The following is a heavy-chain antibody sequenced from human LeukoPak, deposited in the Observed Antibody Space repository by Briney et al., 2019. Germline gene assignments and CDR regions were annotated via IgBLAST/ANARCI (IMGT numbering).Heavy chain of an antibody. J-gene: IGHJ4*02. D-gene: IGHD1-26*01. V-gene: IGHV3-53*01. CDR2: IYNGGST. Sequence: GGSLRLSCAASGFTVSSNYMSWVRQAPGKGLEWVSIIYNGGSTYYADSVKGRFTISRDNSKNTLYLQMNTVRAEDTAVYYCARAGGAYLRHLDYWGQGTLVTVSP. CDR3: ARAGGAYLRHLDY. CDR1: GFTVSSNY.